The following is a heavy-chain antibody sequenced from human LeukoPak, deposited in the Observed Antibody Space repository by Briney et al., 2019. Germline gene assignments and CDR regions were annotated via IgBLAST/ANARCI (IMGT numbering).Heavy chain of an antibody. D-gene: IGHD6-13*01. CDR2: ISGSGGST. Sequence: GGSLRLSCAASGFPFSSYAMSWVRQAPGKGLEWVSAISGSGGSTYYADFVKGRFTISRDSSKNTLYLQINSLRAEDTAVYYCAKAGQQLVPIDAFDIWGQGTMVTVSS. J-gene: IGHJ3*02. V-gene: IGHV3-23*01. CDR3: AKAGQQLVPIDAFDI. CDR1: GFPFSSYA.